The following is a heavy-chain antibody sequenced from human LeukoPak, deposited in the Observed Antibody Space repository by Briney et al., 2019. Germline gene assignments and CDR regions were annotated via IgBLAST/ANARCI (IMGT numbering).Heavy chain of an antibody. V-gene: IGHV1-69*13. CDR2: IIPIFGTA. CDR1: GGTFSSYA. CDR3: ARAGELAYCGGDCYTSIDY. J-gene: IGHJ4*02. Sequence: ASVKVSCTASGGTFSSYAISWVRQAPGQGLEWMGGIIPIFGTANYAQKFQGRVTITADESTSTAYMELSSLRSEDTAVYYCARAGELAYCGGDCYTSIDYWGQGTLVTVSS. D-gene: IGHD2-21*02.